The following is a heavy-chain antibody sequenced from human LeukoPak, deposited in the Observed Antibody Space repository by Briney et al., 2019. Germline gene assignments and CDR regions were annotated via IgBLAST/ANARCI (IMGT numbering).Heavy chain of an antibody. J-gene: IGHJ4*02. V-gene: IGHV4-38-2*01. Sequence: KPSETLSLTCAVSGYSISSGYHWGWIRQAPGKGLEWIGNMYHSGTTYYNPSLKSRVTISVDRSKNQFSLKVTSVTAADTAVCYCARHAFPSDSSGYYPDYWGQGTLVNVSS. D-gene: IGHD3-22*01. CDR2: MYHSGTT. CDR1: GYSISSGYH. CDR3: ARHAFPSDSSGYYPDY.